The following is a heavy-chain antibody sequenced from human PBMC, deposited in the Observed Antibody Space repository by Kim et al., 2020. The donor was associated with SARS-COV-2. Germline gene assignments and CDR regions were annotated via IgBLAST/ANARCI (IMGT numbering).Heavy chain of an antibody. CDR2: IYYSGST. CDR3: ARGTSTYYDILTGYSPDAFDI. CDR1: GGSISSYY. V-gene: IGHV4-59*13. D-gene: IGHD3-9*01. Sequence: SETLSLTCTVSGGSISSYYWSWIRQPPGKGLEWIGYIYYSGSTNYNPSLKSRVTISVDTSKNQFSLKLSSVTAADTAVYYCARGTSTYYDILTGYSPDAFDIWGQGTMVTVSS. J-gene: IGHJ3*02.